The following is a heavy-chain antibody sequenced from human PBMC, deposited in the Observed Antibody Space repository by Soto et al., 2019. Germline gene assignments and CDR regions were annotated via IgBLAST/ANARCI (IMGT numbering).Heavy chain of an antibody. Sequence: ASVKASCKASGYTFNSYDINWVRKAAGQGSEWMGSVTPRNRDTAFAQKYQGRVTVTSNTSMSTVYMELSNLRPDDTAVYYCARGGCSWARRHYFGSWGQGPLVTVSS. CDR2: VTPRNRDT. CDR3: ARGGCSWARRHYFGS. D-gene: IGHD2-8*01. J-gene: IGHJ4*02. V-gene: IGHV1-8*02. CDR1: GYTFNSYD.